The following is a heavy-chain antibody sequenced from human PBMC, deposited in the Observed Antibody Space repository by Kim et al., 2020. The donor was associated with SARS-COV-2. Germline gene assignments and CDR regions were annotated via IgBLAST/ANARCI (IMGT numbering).Heavy chain of an antibody. CDR1: GGSISSGGYY. V-gene: IGHV4-31*03. Sequence: SETLSLTCTVSGGSISSGGYYWSRIRQHPGKGLEWIGYIYYSASTYYNPSLKSRVTISVDTSKNQFSLKLSSVTAADTAVYYCASYLYGSGSYYSYYGMDVWGQGTTVTVSS. CDR3: ASYLYGSGSYYSYYGMDV. D-gene: IGHD3-10*01. CDR2: IYYSAST. J-gene: IGHJ6*02.